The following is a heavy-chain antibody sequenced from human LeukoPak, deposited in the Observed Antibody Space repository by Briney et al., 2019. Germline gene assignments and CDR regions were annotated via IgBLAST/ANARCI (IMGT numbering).Heavy chain of an antibody. CDR1: GGSISSSNW. CDR2: IYHSGST. V-gene: IGHV4-4*02. D-gene: IGHD2/OR15-2a*01. CDR3: ARDSKRYYGMDV. J-gene: IGHJ6*02. Sequence: SEILSLTCAVSGGSISSSNWWSWARQPPGKGLEWIGEIYHSGSTNYNPSLKSRVTISVDKSKNQFSLKLSSVTAADTAVYYCARDSKRYYGMDVWGQGTTVTVSS.